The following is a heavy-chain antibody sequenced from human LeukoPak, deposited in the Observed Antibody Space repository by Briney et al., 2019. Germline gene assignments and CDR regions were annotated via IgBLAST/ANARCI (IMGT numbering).Heavy chain of an antibody. CDR1: GFTFSNAW. Sequence: PGGSLRLSCAASGFTFSNAWMSWVRQAPGKGLEWVGRIKSKTDGGTTDYAAPVKGRFTISRDDSKNTLYLQMNSLRAEDTAVYYCAKVISDGGNSWWGQGTLVTVSS. V-gene: IGHV3-15*01. D-gene: IGHD2-21*02. CDR2: IKSKTDGGTT. J-gene: IGHJ4*02. CDR3: AKVISDGGNSW.